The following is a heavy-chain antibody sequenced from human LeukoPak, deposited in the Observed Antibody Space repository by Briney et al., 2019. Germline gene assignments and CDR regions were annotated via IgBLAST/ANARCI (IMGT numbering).Heavy chain of an antibody. Sequence: GGSLRLSCAASGFTVSSNYMSWVRQAPGKGLEWVSVIYSGGSTYYADSVKGRFTISRDNSKNTLYLQMSSLRAEDTAVYYCARAWVAGGNDYWGQGTLVTVSS. CDR2: IYSGGST. CDR3: ARAWVAGGNDY. CDR1: GFTVSSNY. D-gene: IGHD6-19*01. J-gene: IGHJ4*02. V-gene: IGHV3-66*01.